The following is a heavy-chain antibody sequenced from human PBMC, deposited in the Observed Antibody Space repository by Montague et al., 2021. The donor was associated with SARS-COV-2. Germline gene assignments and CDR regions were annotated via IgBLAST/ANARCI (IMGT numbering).Heavy chain of an antibody. CDR2: NYHTGST. D-gene: IGHD1-26*01. CDR1: GDSISTDNW. Sequence: SETLSLTCAVSGDSISTDNWRSWVRLPPGEVLGSGGENYHTGSTNYKPSLKSRVITSVDKSWNQFSLRLTSVTAADTAIYYCARKGSGRADLDYWGQGTLVTVSS. V-gene: IGHV4-4*02. CDR3: ARKGSGRADLDY. J-gene: IGHJ4*02.